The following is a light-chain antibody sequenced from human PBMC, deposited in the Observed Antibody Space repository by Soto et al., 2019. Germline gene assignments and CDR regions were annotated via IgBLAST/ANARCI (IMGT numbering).Light chain of an antibody. J-gene: IGKJ4*01. V-gene: IGKV1-12*01. CDR3: QQANSFPLT. Sequence: DIQMTQSPSSVSASVGDRVTITCRASQDISSWLAWYQQTPGKAPKVLIFAASTLQSGVPSRFSGSGSGTDYTLTISRLQHEDFATYFCQQANSFPLTFGGGTKVEIK. CDR2: AAS. CDR1: QDISSW.